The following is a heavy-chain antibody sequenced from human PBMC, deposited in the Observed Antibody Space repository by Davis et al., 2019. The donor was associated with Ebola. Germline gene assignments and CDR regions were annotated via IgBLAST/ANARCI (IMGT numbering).Heavy chain of an antibody. Sequence: PGGSLRLSCAASGFTFSSYAMHWVRQAPGKGLEWVAVISYDGSNKYYADSVKGRFTISRDNSKNTLYLQMNSLRSDDTALYYCAKGGSSWSRFDYWGRGTLVTVSA. V-gene: IGHV3-30-3*01. CDR1: GFTFSSYA. D-gene: IGHD6-13*01. CDR2: ISYDGSNK. CDR3: AKGGSSWSRFDY. J-gene: IGHJ4*02.